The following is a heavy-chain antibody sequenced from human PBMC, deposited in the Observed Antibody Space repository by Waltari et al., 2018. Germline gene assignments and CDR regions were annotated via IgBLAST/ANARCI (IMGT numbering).Heavy chain of an antibody. CDR1: GFTFSNYA. V-gene: IGHV3-23*01. Sequence: EVQLLESGGNLVQPGGSLRLSCAASGFTFSNYAMSWVRQAPGKGLEWVSVISGSGSNTYYADSVKGRFTISRDNSRNTLYLQMNSLRADDTAVYYCAKAEQKYGDSLTEYWGQGTLVTVSS. J-gene: IGHJ4*02. CDR3: AKAEQKYGDSLTEY. CDR2: ISGSGSNT. D-gene: IGHD4-17*01.